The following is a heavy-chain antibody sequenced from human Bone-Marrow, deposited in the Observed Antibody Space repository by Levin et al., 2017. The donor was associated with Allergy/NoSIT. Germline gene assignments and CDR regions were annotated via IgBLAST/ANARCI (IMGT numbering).Heavy chain of an antibody. CDR3: ARGGSSAMTGGYYYYGMDG. D-gene: IGHD5-18*01. Sequence: GKGLEWVANIKQDGSEKYYVDSVKGRFTISRDNDKNSLYLQMNSLRAEDTAVYYCARGGSSAMTGGYYYYGMDGWGQGTTVTVSS. V-gene: IGHV3-7*01. J-gene: IGHJ6*02. CDR2: IKQDGSEK.